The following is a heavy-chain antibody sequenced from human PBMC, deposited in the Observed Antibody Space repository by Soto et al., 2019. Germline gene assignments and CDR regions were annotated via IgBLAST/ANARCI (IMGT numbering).Heavy chain of an antibody. J-gene: IGHJ4*02. CDR1: GFTFRSYA. Sequence: LRLSCAASGFTFRSYAMNWVRQTQAKGLEWVSSISSTSTYTHYADSVKGRFTISRDNANNSLFLQMNSLRAEDTAIYYCARDLALAGNYWGQGALVTVSS. D-gene: IGHD6-19*01. CDR2: ISSTSTYT. V-gene: IGHV3-21*01. CDR3: ARDLALAGNY.